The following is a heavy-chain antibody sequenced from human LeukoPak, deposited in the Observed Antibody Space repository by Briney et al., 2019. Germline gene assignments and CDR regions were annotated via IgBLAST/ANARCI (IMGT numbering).Heavy chain of an antibody. Sequence: QSEGSLRLSCAASGFTFSSFDMHWVRQPTGQGLEWVSTIGTASDTYYPGSVEGRFTLSRDNAKNSLYLQMNSLRAEDTAVYYCAKDRNTYCGGDCYSRYFDYWGQGTLVTVSS. CDR3: AKDRNTYCGGDCYSRYFDY. V-gene: IGHV3-13*01. D-gene: IGHD2-21*02. CDR1: GFTFSSFD. CDR2: IGTASDT. J-gene: IGHJ4*02.